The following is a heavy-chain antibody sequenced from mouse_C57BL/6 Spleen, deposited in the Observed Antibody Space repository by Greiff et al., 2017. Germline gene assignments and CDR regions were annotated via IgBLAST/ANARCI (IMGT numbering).Heavy chain of an antibody. CDR3: AKSITTTVGEFAY. CDR2: IWSGGST. V-gene: IGHV2-4*01. Sequence: VKLKESGPGLVQPSQSLSITCTVSGFSLTSYGVHWVRQPPGKGLEWLGVIWSGGSTDYNAAFISRLSISKDNSKSQVFFKMNSLQADDTAIYYCAKSITTTVGEFAYWGQGTLVTVSA. J-gene: IGHJ3*01. CDR1: GFSLTSYG. D-gene: IGHD1-1*01.